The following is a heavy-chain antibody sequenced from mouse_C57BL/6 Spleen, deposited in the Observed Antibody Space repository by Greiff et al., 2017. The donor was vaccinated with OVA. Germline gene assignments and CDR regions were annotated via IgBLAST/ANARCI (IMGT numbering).Heavy chain of an antibody. CDR2: IDPSDSET. Sequence: QVQLQQPGAELVRPGSSVKLSCKASGYTFTSYWMHWVKQRPIQGLEWIGNIDPSDSETHYNQKFKDKATLTVDKSSSTAYMQLSSLTSEDSAIYYCARNYDYGRGVSMDYWGQGTSVTVSS. V-gene: IGHV1-52*01. CDR3: ARNYDYGRGVSMDY. D-gene: IGHD2-4*01. J-gene: IGHJ4*01. CDR1: GYTFTSYW.